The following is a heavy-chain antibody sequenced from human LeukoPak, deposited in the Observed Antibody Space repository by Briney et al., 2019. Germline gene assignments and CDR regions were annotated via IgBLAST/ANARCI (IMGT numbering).Heavy chain of an antibody. Sequence: SETLSLTCTVSGGSVSSGSYYWSWIRQPPGKGLEWIGYIYYNGNTNYSPSLKSRVTMSVDTSKNLFSLKVSSVTAADTAVYYCARGRSNYYGMDVWGQGTTVTVSS. J-gene: IGHJ6*02. V-gene: IGHV4-61*01. D-gene: IGHD1-26*01. CDR3: ARGRSNYYGMDV. CDR2: IYYNGNT. CDR1: GGSVSSGSYY.